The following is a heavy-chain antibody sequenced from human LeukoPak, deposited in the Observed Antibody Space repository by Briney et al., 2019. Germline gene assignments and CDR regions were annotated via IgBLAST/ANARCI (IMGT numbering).Heavy chain of an antibody. Sequence: SETLSLTCTVSGGSISSSSYYWGWIRQPPGKGLEWIGSIYYSGSTYYNPSLKSRVTISVDTSKNQFSLKLSSVTAADTAVYYCARHINWELNYYYYYGMDVWGQGTTVTVSS. CDR2: IYYSGST. CDR1: GGSISSSSYY. D-gene: IGHD1-26*01. J-gene: IGHJ6*02. V-gene: IGHV4-39*01. CDR3: ARHINWELNYYYYYGMDV.